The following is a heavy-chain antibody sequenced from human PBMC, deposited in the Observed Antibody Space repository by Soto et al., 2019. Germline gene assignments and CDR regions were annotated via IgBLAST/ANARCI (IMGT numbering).Heavy chain of an antibody. CDR1: GGSISSGGYS. CDR3: AAGGGLPRYY. Sequence: QLQLQESGSGLVKPSQTLSLTCAVSGGSISSGGYSWSWIRQPPGKGLEWIGYIYHSGSTYYNPSRRSRVTTPVDRSKNQFSLKLGFVTAADTSVYYRAAGGGLPRYYWGQGTLVTVSS. J-gene: IGHJ4*02. CDR2: IYHSGST. D-gene: IGHD5-12*01. V-gene: IGHV4-30-2*01.